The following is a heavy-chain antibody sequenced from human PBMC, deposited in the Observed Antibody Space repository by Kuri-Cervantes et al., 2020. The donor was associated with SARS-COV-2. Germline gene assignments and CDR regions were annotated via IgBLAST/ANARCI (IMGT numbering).Heavy chain of an antibody. V-gene: IGHV4-4*07. D-gene: IGHD6-6*01. Sequence: SETLSLTCTVSGGSISSYYWSWIRQPAGKGLEWIGRIYTSGSTNYNPSLKSRVTMSVDTSKNQFSLKLSSVTAADTAVYYCARGAIAAPTAGGMDVWGQETTVTVSS. J-gene: IGHJ6*02. CDR1: GGSISSYY. CDR3: ARGAIAAPTAGGMDV. CDR2: IYTSGST.